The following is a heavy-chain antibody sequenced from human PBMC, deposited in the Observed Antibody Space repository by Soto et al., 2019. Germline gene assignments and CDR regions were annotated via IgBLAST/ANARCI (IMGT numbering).Heavy chain of an antibody. Sequence: SETLSLTCAVSGGSISSSNWWSWVRQPPGKGLEWIGEIYHSGSTNYNPSLKSRVTISVDKSKNQFSLKLSSVTAADTAVYYCARIGKDSSWYGDFDYWGQGTLVTVSS. CDR1: GGSISSSNW. J-gene: IGHJ4*02. V-gene: IGHV4-4*02. CDR2: IYHSGST. D-gene: IGHD6-13*01. CDR3: ARIGKDSSWYGDFDY.